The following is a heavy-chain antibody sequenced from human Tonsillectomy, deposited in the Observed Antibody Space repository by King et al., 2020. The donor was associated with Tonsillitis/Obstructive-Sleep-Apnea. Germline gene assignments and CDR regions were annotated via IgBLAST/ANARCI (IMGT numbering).Heavy chain of an antibody. CDR2: IIPIFGTA. D-gene: IGHD3-16*02. Sequence: VQLVESGAEVKKPGSSVKVSCTASGGTFSSYAISWVRQAPGQGLEWMGGIIPIFGTANYAQQFQGRVTITADESTSTAYMELSSLRSEDTAVYYCARARLHLGELSFYYYYYMDVWGKGTTVTVSS. CDR1: GGTFSSYA. CDR3: ARARLHLGELSFYYYYYMDV. J-gene: IGHJ6*03. V-gene: IGHV1-69*01.